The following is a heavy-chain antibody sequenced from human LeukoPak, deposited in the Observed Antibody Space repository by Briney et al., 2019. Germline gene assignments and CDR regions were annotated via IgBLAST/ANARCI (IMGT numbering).Heavy chain of an antibody. CDR2: IRGSGGST. CDR1: GFTFSSHT. CDR3: ARVRVIVGAPGVFDY. V-gene: IGHV3-23*01. J-gene: IGHJ4*02. D-gene: IGHD1-26*01. Sequence: SGGSLRLSCAASGFTFSSHTMTWVRQAPGKGLEWVSSIRGSGGSTYYADSVKGRFTISRDNSKNTLYLQMNSLRAEDTAVYYCARVRVIVGAPGVFDYWGQGTLVTVSS.